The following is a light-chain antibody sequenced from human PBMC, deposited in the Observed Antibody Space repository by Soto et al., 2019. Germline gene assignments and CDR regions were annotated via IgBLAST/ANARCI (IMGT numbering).Light chain of an antibody. CDR1: QNINSRY. CDR2: GTS. Sequence: EIVLTQSPGTLSLSPGERATLSCRASQNINSRYLAWYQQKPGQAPRLLIYGTSSRATGIPARFSGSGSGTEFTLTISSLQSEDFAVYYCQQYNNWPRTFGQGTKVEIK. J-gene: IGKJ1*01. V-gene: IGKV3-15*01. CDR3: QQYNNWPRT.